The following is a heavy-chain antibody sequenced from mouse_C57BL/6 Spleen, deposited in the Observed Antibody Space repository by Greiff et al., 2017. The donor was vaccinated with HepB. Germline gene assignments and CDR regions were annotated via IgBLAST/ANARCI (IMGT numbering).Heavy chain of an antibody. J-gene: IGHJ3*01. Sequence: VQLQQPGAELVKPGASVKLSCKASGYTFTSYWMHWVKQRPGQGLEWIGMIHPNSGSTNYNEKFKSKATLTVDKSSSTAYMQLSSLTSEDSAVYYCAREEIYYYGSSYPWFAYWGQGTLVTVSA. CDR2: IHPNSGST. CDR1: GYTFTSYW. D-gene: IGHD1-1*01. V-gene: IGHV1-64*01. CDR3: AREEIYYYGSSYPWFAY.